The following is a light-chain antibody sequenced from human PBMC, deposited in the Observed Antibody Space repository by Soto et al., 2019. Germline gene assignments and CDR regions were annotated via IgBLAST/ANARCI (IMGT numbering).Light chain of an antibody. CDR2: EAY. J-gene: IGKJ5*01. V-gene: IGKV3-11*01. Sequence: ETVLTQSPASLSLSPGERATLSCRASQSVSTSLAWYQQKPGQAPRLLIHEAYSRATGIPARFSGSGSGTYSTLTISSLEPEDSAVYYCQQRSDWPLITFGQGTRLEIK. CDR3: QQRSDWPLIT. CDR1: QSVSTS.